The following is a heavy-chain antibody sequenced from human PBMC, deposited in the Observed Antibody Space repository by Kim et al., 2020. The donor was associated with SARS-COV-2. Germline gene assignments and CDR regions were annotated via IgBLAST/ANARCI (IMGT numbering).Heavy chain of an antibody. D-gene: IGHD3-10*01. Sequence: SETLSLTCTVSGGSISSSSYYWGWIRQPPGKGLEWIGSIYYSGSTYYNPSLKSRVTISVDTSKNQFSLKLSSVTAADTAVYYCASSVWFGELYPPFDYWGHGTLVTVSS. V-gene: IGHV4-39*01. CDR3: ASSVWFGELYPPFDY. CDR2: IYYSGST. CDR1: GGSISSSSYY. J-gene: IGHJ4*01.